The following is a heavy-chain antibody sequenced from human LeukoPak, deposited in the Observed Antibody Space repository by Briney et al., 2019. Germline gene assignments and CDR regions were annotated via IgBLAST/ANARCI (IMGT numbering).Heavy chain of an antibody. CDR1: GFTFSSYA. V-gene: IGHV3-30-3*01. CDR3: AREAYYYGSGSYSNFDY. Sequence: GGSLRLSCAASGFTFSSYAMHWVRQAPGKGLEWVAVISYDGSSKYYADSVKGRFTISRDNSKNTLYLQMNSLRAEDTAVYYCAREAYYYGSGSYSNFDYWGQGTLVTVSS. J-gene: IGHJ4*02. CDR2: ISYDGSSK. D-gene: IGHD3-10*01.